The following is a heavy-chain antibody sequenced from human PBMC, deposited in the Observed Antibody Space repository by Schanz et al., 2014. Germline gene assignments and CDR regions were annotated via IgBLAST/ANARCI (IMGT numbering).Heavy chain of an antibody. D-gene: IGHD2-21*01. Sequence: QAQLVESGGGVVQPGRSLRLSCVASGFTFISYDIHWVRQAPGKGLGWVAVIRYDGRNKNFVESVKGRFTISRDNSNNTVYLQMNTLRAEDTAVYYCAREDCSATSCYFRYWGQGTLVTVSS. J-gene: IGHJ4*02. CDR2: IRYDGRNK. V-gene: IGHV3-33*01. CDR3: AREDCSATSCYFRY. CDR1: GFTFISYD.